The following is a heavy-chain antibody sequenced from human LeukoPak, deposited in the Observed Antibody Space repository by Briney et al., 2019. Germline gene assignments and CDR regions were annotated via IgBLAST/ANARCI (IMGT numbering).Heavy chain of an antibody. V-gene: IGHV4-34*01. CDR1: SGSLSGHF. CDR3: ARGKQLLVRGPFDQ. CDR2: INHGGRT. J-gene: IGHJ4*02. Sequence: SETLSLTCAVYSGSLSGHFWSWIRQPPGKGLEWIGEINHGGRTNYNPSLESRVSVSVDRSKNQFSLILNSVTAADTAVYYCARGKQLLVRGPFDQWGQGTLVTVSS. D-gene: IGHD3-10*01.